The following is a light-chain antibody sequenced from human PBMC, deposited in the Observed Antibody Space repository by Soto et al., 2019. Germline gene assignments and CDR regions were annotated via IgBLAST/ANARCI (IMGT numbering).Light chain of an antibody. CDR2: AAS. Sequence: SQSLAALSVNPGERATLSCGASPSVASNVAWYQQKPGQTPKLLIYAASTRATGIPARFSGSGSGTDFNLTITSLQSEDFAVYYCQQYYHWPRTSGQGTKVDI. J-gene: IGKJ1*01. V-gene: IGKV3-15*01. CDR1: PSVASN. CDR3: QQYYHWPRT.